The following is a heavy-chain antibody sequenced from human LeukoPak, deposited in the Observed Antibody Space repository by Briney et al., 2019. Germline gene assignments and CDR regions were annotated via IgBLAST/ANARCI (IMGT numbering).Heavy chain of an antibody. Sequence: PSETLSLTCAVYGGSFSGYYWSWIRQPPGKGLEWIGYIYYSGTTYYDLSLKSRLTISVDTSNNQFSLRLSSVTAADTAVYFCARAYSSGPSFDYWGQGTLVTVSS. D-gene: IGHD6-19*01. CDR2: IYYSGTT. CDR1: GGSFSGYY. CDR3: ARAYSSGPSFDY. V-gene: IGHV4-30-4*08. J-gene: IGHJ4*02.